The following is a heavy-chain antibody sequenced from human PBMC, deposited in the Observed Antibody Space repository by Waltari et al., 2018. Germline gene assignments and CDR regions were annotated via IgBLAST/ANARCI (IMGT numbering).Heavy chain of an antibody. CDR2: ISGSGGST. CDR3: ANLVPYGGKAGKFDY. V-gene: IGHV3-23*01. J-gene: IGHJ4*02. D-gene: IGHD2-15*01. Sequence: EVQLLESGGGLVQPGGSLRLSCAASGFTFSSYAMSWVRQAPGKGLEWVSAISGSGGSTYYADSVKGRFTISRDNAKNTLYLQMNSRRAEDTAVYYCANLVPYGGKAGKFDYWGQGTLVTVSS. CDR1: GFTFSSYA.